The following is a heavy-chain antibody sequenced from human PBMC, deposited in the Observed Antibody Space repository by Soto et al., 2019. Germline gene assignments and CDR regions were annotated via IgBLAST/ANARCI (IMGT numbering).Heavy chain of an antibody. J-gene: IGHJ4*02. CDR3: ARWGNSADY. D-gene: IGHD4-4*01. V-gene: IGHV3-48*02. CDR1: GFTFSSYS. Sequence: EVQLVESGGGLVQPGGSLRLSCAASGFTFSSYSMNWVRQAPGKGLELVSYISGSSSTMYDSDSVNGRFTISRDNAKNSQYQQMNRRRDEDTALYYCARWGNSADYWGQGTLVTVSS. CDR2: ISGSSSTM.